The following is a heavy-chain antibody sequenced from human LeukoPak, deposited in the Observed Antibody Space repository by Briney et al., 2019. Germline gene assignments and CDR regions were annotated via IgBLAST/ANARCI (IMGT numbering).Heavy chain of an antibody. CDR1: SGSISSFY. D-gene: IGHD3-22*01. Sequence: PSETLSLTCTVSSGSISSFYWTWIRQPAGKGLEWIGRIFTSGSTNYNPSLKSRVTMSVDTAKNQFSLKLSAVAAADTAVYYCARLHADRYYYDSSDYYYPIYYYYYMDVWGKGTTVPISS. V-gene: IGHV4-4*07. J-gene: IGHJ6*03. CDR3: ARLHADRYYYDSSDYYYPIYYYYYMDV. CDR2: IFTSGST.